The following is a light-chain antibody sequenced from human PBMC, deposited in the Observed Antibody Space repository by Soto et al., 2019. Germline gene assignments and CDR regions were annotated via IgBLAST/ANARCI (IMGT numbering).Light chain of an antibody. CDR3: QQYIKWPIT. Sequence: EIVMTQSPGTLSVSPGERATLSCRASQSVSSNLAWYQQKPGQAPRLLISDASTRATGIPARFSGSGSGTEFTLTVSSLQSEDCAVYYCQQYIKWPITFGQGTRLEIK. J-gene: IGKJ5*01. CDR2: DAS. V-gene: IGKV3-15*01. CDR1: QSVSSN.